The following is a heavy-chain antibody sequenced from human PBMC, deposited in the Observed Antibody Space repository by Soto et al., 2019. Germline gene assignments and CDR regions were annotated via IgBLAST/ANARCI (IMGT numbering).Heavy chain of an antibody. CDR3: ARELEVDTARVTGSYFDY. CDR1: GGTFSSYA. D-gene: IGHD5-18*01. CDR2: IIPIFGTA. Sequence: QVQLVQSGAEVKKPGSSVKVSCTASGGTFSSYAISWVRQAPGQGLEWMGGIIPIFGTANYAQEFQGRVTITEDKSTSTAYMELSSLRSEDTAVYYCARELEVDTARVTGSYFDYWGQGNLVTVSS. V-gene: IGHV1-69*06. J-gene: IGHJ4*02.